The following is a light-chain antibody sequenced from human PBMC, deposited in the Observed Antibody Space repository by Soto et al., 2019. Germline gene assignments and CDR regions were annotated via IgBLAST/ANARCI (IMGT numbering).Light chain of an antibody. Sequence: IQMTQSPSSLSASVGDRVTITCRASQGIRNDLGWYQQKPGKAPKLLIHAASSLESGVPSRFSGSGSGTDFTFTISSLQPEDFATYYCPQDYSYPWTFGQGTKVDIK. CDR3: PQDYSYPWT. V-gene: IGKV1-6*01. CDR2: AAS. J-gene: IGKJ1*01. CDR1: QGIRND.